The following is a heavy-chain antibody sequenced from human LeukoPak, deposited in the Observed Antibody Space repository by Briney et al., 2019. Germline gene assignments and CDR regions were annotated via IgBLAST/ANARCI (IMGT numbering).Heavy chain of an antibody. CDR3: ARDLRIVVVPAAITNYYYMDV. V-gene: IGHV3-21*01. J-gene: IGHJ6*03. CDR2: ISSSSSYI. Sequence: GXSLRLSCAASGFTFSSYSMNWVRQAPGKGLEWVSSISSSSSYIYYADYVKGRFTISRDNAKNSLYLQMNSLRAEDTAVYYCARDLRIVVVPAAITNYYYMDVWGKGTTVTVSS. CDR1: GFTFSSYS. D-gene: IGHD2-2*02.